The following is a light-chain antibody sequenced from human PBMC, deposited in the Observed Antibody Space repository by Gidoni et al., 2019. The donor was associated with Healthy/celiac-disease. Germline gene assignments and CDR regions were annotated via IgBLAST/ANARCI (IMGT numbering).Light chain of an antibody. Sequence: DIQLTQSPSFLSASVGDRVTITCRASQDIGSHIAWYQQKPGKAPKLLIYYAFILQSGVPSRFSGSGSGTGFSLTISSLQPGDFATCYCQRANSHLALTFGGGTKVDI. J-gene: IGKJ4*01. CDR2: YAF. CDR1: QDIGSH. V-gene: IGKV1-9*01. CDR3: QRANSHLALT.